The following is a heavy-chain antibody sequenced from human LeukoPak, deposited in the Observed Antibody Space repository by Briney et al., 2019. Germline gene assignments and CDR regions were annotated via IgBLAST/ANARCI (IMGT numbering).Heavy chain of an antibody. D-gene: IGHD2-15*01. Sequence: PSGTLSLTCAVSGGSICSSDWWSWVRQPPGKGLEWIGEIYHSGSTNYNPSLKSRVTISVDKSKNQFSLKLSSVTAADTAVYYCARLTAYPPGSPNWFDPWGQGTLVTVSS. CDR1: GGSICSSDW. CDR3: ARLTAYPPGSPNWFDP. CDR2: IYHSGST. J-gene: IGHJ5*02. V-gene: IGHV4-4*02.